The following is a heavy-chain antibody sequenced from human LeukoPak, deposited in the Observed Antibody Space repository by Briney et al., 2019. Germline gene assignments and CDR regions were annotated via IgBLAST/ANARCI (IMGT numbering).Heavy chain of an antibody. J-gene: IGHJ4*02. CDR3: ARGTYYDYIWGSYRPGQFDY. D-gene: IGHD3-16*02. Sequence: PSETLSLTCTVSGGSISSVGYYWSWIRQHPGKGLEWIGYMYYSGITYYNPALKSRVTISVDTSKNQFSLKLSSVTAADTAVYYCARGTYYDYIWGSYRPGQFDYWGQGTLVTVSS. V-gene: IGHV4-31*03. CDR1: GGSISSVGYY. CDR2: MYYSGIT.